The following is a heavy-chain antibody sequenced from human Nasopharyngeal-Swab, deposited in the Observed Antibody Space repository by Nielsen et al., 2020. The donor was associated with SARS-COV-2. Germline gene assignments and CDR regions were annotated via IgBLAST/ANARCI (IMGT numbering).Heavy chain of an antibody. J-gene: IGHJ6*02. CDR1: GFTFSSYS. V-gene: IGHV3-21*01. CDR2: ISSSSSYI. D-gene: IGHD2-2*01. CDR3: ARNPDIVVVPAPLSYYGMDV. Sequence: GESLKISCAASGFTFSSYSMNWVRQAPGKGLEWVSSISSSSSYIYYADSVKGRFTISRDNAKNTLYLQMNSLRAEDTAVYYCARNPDIVVVPAPLSYYGMDVWGQGTTVTVSS.